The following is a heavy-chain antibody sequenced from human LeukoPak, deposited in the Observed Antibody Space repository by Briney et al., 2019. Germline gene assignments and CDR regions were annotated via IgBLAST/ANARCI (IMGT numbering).Heavy chain of an antibody. J-gene: IGHJ4*02. CDR1: GFTFSSYW. Sequence: GGSLRLSCVASGFTFSSYWMHWVRQAPGKGLVWVSRINSDGSNTNYADSVKGRFTISRDNAKNTLYLQMNSLRAEDTAVYYCARDREQEPTYDYWGRGTQVTVSS. CDR2: INSDGSNT. D-gene: IGHD6-13*01. CDR3: ARDREQEPTYDY. V-gene: IGHV3-74*01.